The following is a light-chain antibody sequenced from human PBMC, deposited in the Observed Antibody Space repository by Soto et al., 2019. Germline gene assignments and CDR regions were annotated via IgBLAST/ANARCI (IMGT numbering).Light chain of an antibody. CDR3: QQRSNWQIT. V-gene: IGKV3-15*01. CDR2: GAS. Sequence: EIVMTQSPATLSVSPGERATLSCRASQTVSSNLAWYQQKPGQAPRLLIYGASTRATGIPARFSGSGSETEFTLTISSLQSEDFAVYYCQQRSNWQITFGQGTRLEIK. CDR1: QTVSSN. J-gene: IGKJ5*01.